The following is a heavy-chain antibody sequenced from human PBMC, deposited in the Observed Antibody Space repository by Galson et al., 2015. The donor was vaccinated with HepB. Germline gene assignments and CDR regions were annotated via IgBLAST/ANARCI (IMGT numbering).Heavy chain of an antibody. CDR1: GGTFSSYA. Sequence: SVKVSCKASGGTFSSYAISCVRQAPGQGLEWMGWISPYNGNTNYAQKFQGRVSMTTDTSTSTAYMELRSLRSDDTAMFYCARDRLGGNSGVDYWGQGTLVTVSS. J-gene: IGHJ4*02. CDR2: ISPYNGNT. D-gene: IGHD4-23*01. V-gene: IGHV1-18*01. CDR3: ARDRLGGNSGVDY.